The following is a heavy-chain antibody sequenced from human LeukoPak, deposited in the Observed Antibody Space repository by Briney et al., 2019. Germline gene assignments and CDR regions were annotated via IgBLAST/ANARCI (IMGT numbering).Heavy chain of an antibody. CDR1: GGSISSYY. D-gene: IGHD1-26*01. Sequence: SETLSLTCTVSGGSISSYYWSWIRQPPGKGLEWIGYIYYSGSTNYNPSLKSRVTISVDTSKNQFSLKLSSVTAADTAVYYCARDRGGSYHFDYWGQGTLVIVSS. V-gene: IGHV4-59*01. CDR2: IYYSGST. J-gene: IGHJ4*02. CDR3: ARDRGGSYHFDY.